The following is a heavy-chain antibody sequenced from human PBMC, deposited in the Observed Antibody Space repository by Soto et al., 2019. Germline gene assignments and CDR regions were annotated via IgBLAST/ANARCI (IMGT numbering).Heavy chain of an antibody. CDR2: TYYRSKWYN. Sequence: SETISLTCALTGASFSRTSDAWNWIRQSPSRALEWLGRTYYRSKWYNDYAVSVKSRITIKPDTSKDQFSLQLNSVTHEDKAVYYCAREYSSSWEPHDAFDIWGQATMVT. J-gene: IGHJ3*02. CDR1: GASFSRTSDA. D-gene: IGHD6-13*01. CDR3: AREYSSSWEPHDAFDI. V-gene: IGHV6-1*01.